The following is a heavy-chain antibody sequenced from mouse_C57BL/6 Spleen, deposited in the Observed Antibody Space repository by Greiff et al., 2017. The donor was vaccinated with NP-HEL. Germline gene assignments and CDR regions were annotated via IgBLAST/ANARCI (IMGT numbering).Heavy chain of an antibody. J-gene: IGHJ2*01. Sequence: VQLQQSGAELVKAGASVKMSCKASGYTFTSYWMHWVKQRLGQGLEWFAETNPTNGRTYYNEKFKSKATLTVDKSSSTAYMLLSGPTFEDSAVYYGARMNKIVATYVDYWGQGTTLTVSS. V-gene: IGHV1S81*02. CDR3: ARMNKIVATYVDY. CDR1: GYTFTSYW. CDR2: TNPTNGRT. D-gene: IGHD1-1*01.